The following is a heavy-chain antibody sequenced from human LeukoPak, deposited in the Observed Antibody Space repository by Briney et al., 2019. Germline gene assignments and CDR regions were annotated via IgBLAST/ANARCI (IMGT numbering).Heavy chain of an antibody. CDR1: GFTLSDYY. Sequence: GGSLRLSCAASGFTLSDYYMSWIRQAPGKGLEWVSYISSSGSTIYYADSVKGRFTISRDNAKNSLYLQMNSLRAEDTAVYYCARGDGSSWSNRSYWFDPWGQGTLVTVSS. J-gene: IGHJ5*02. V-gene: IGHV3-11*01. CDR3: ARGDGSSWSNRSYWFDP. D-gene: IGHD6-13*01. CDR2: ISSSGSTI.